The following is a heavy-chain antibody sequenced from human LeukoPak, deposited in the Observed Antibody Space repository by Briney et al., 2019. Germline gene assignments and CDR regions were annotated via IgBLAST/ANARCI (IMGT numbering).Heavy chain of an antibody. Sequence: PGESLKISCKGSGYSFTSYWIGWVRQMPGKGLEWMGIIYPGDSDTRYSPSFQGQVTISADKSISTAYLQWSSLKASDTAMYYCARYPSPPPASYGMDVWGQGTTVTVSS. J-gene: IGHJ6*02. V-gene: IGHV5-51*01. CDR1: GYSFTSYW. CDR3: ARYPSPPPASYGMDV. CDR2: IYPGDSDT.